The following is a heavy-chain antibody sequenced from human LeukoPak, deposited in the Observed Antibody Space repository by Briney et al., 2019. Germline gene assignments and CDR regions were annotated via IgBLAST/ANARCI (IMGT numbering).Heavy chain of an antibody. CDR1: GFTFSNYA. CDR2: ISGSGGNT. J-gene: IGHJ4*02. Sequence: GGSLRLSCEVSGFTFSNYAMNWVRQAPGKGLEWVSAISGSGGNTYYTDYVKGRVTISRDNSKNTLYLQMNSLRAEDTAVYYCAKPAKTDYADYWGQGTLVTVSS. CDR3: AKPAKTDYADY. D-gene: IGHD1-14*01. V-gene: IGHV3-23*01.